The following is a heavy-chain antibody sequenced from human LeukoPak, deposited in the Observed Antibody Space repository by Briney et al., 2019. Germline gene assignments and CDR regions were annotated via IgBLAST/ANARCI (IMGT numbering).Heavy chain of an antibody. J-gene: IGHJ6*03. Sequence: SQTLSLTCTVSGGSISSGSYYWSWIRQPAGKGLEWIGRIYTSGSTNYTPSLKSRVTISVDTSKNQFSLRLSSVTAADTAVYYCARDSPMRSELRAYYYYYMDVWGKGTTVTVSS. D-gene: IGHD1-14*01. V-gene: IGHV4-61*02. CDR3: ARDSPMRSELRAYYYYYMDV. CDR2: IYTSGST. CDR1: GGSISSGSYY.